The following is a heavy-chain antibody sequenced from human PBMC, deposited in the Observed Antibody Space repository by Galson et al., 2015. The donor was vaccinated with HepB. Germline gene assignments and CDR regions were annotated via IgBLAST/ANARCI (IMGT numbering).Heavy chain of an antibody. V-gene: IGHV1-69*04. CDR1: GGTFSSYA. D-gene: IGHD4-17*01. CDR3: ARGGPFYGDYDWYFDL. CDR2: IIPILGIA. Sequence: SVKVSCKASGGTFSSYAISWVRQAPGQGLEWMGRIIPILGIANYAQKFQGRVTITADKSTSTAYMELSSLRSEDTAVYYCARGGPFYGDYDWYFDLWGRGTLVTVSS. J-gene: IGHJ2*01.